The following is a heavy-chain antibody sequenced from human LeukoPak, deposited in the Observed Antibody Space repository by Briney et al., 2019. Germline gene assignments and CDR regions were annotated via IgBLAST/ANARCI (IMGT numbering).Heavy chain of an antibody. V-gene: IGHV3-9*03. Sequence: GGSLRLSCAASGFTFDDYAMHWVRQAPGKGPEWVSGISWNSGSIGYADSVKGRFTISRDNAKNSLYLQMNSLRAEDMALYYCAKDKVGYSSGRFDYWGQGTLVTVSS. D-gene: IGHD6-19*01. J-gene: IGHJ4*02. CDR1: GFTFDDYA. CDR3: AKDKVGYSSGRFDY. CDR2: ISWNSGSI.